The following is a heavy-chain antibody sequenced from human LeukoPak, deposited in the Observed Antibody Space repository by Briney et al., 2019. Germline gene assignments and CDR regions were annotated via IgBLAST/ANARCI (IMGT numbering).Heavy chain of an antibody. V-gene: IGHV2-70*11. CDR3: ARKVAAEVGYDY. Sequence: RPSGPALVKPTPTLTLTCTFSGFSLSTSGMCVSWIRQPPGKALEWLARIAWDDDKYYSTSLKNRLTLSKDTSKNQVVLTMTNMDPVDTATYYCARKVAAEVGYDYWGQGTLVTVSS. D-gene: IGHD2-15*01. CDR2: IAWDDDK. J-gene: IGHJ4*02. CDR1: GFSLSTSGMC.